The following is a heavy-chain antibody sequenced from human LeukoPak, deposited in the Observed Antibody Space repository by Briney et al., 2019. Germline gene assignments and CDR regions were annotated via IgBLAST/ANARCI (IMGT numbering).Heavy chain of an antibody. CDR2: INHSGST. Sequence: PSETLSLTCAVYGGSFSGYYWSWIRQPPGKGLEWIGEINHSGSTNYNPSLKRRVTISVDTSKNQFSLKLSSVTAADTAVYYCARGRIRWAFDIWGQGTMVTVSS. J-gene: IGHJ3*02. V-gene: IGHV4-34*01. CDR1: GGSFSGYY. CDR3: ARGRIRWAFDI. D-gene: IGHD3-16*01.